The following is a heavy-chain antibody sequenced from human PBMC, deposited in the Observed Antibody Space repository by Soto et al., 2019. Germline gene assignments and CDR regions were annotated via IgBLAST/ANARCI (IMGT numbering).Heavy chain of an antibody. D-gene: IGHD2-2*01. CDR3: ARQVPSFYYYYGMDV. CDR2: IYYSGST. Sequence: SETLSLTCTVSGGSISSSSYYWGWIRQPPGKGLEWIGSIYYSGSTYYNPSLKSRVTISVDTSKDQFSLKLSSVTAADTAVYYCARQVPSFYYYYGMDVWGQGTTVTVSS. J-gene: IGHJ6*02. CDR1: GGSISSSSYY. V-gene: IGHV4-39*01.